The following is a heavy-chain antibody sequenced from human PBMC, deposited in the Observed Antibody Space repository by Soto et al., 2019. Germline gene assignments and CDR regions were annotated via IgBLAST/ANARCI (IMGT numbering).Heavy chain of an antibody. CDR3: GRGALMDV. CDR1: GASVSRRSYY. Sequence: PSWTLSLPCSVPGASVSRRSYYWGWIRQPPGKGLEWIGSIYYSGSTYYNPSLKSRVTISVDTSKNQFSLKLSSVTAADTAVYYCGRGALMDVWGKGTTVTVS. CDR2: IYYSGST. V-gene: IGHV4-39*01. J-gene: IGHJ6*03. D-gene: IGHD1-26*01.